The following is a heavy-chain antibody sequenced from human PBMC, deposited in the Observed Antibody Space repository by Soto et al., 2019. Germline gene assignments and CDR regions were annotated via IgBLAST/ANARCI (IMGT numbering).Heavy chain of an antibody. Sequence: QITLKESGPTLVKPTQTLTLTCTFSGFSLSTSGVGVGWIRQPPGKALEWLALIYWDDDKRYSPSLKSRLTITKDTSKNQVVLTMTNMDPVDTATYYCAHRSGLKYYFDYWGQGTLVTVSS. CDR2: IYWDDDK. V-gene: IGHV2-5*02. CDR3: AHRSGLKYYFDY. CDR1: GFSLSTSGVG. J-gene: IGHJ4*02. D-gene: IGHD6-19*01.